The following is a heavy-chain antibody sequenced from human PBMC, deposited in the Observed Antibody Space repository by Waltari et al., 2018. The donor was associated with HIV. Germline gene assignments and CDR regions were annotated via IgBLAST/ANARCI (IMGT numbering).Heavy chain of an antibody. CDR3: AREKNIPEKYHGMDV. V-gene: IGHV1-3*01. J-gene: IGHJ6*02. Sequence: QVQLVQSGAEVKKPGASVKASCKASGYTFTSYSMHWVRQAPGRRFEWMGWINAGNGNTKYSQKMQGRVTITRDTSASTAYMELTSLRSEDTAVYYCAREKNIPEKYHGMDVWGQGTTVTVSS. CDR1: GYTFTSYS. CDR2: INAGNGNT.